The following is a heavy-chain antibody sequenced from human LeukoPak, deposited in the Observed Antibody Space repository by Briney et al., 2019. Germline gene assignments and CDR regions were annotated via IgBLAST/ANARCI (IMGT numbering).Heavy chain of an antibody. Sequence: SQTLSLTCAISGDSFSSNSASWNWLRQSPSRGLEWLGRTYYRSKWYNDYAVSVKSRITINPDTSKNQFSLQLNSVTPEDTAVYYCGRADSSYKHAFDIWGQGTMVTVSS. CDR3: GRADSSYKHAFDI. CDR1: GDSFSSNSAS. J-gene: IGHJ3*02. CDR2: TYYRSKWYN. V-gene: IGHV6-1*01. D-gene: IGHD2-2*02.